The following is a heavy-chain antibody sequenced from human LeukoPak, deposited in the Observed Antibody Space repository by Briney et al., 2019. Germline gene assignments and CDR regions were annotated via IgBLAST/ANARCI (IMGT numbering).Heavy chain of an antibody. Sequence: ASVKVSCKASGYTFTSYYMRWVRQAPGQGLEWMGIINPSGGSTSYAQKFQGRVTMTTDTSTSTAYMELRSLRSDDTAVYYCARDSWSRMITFGGVIVGWFDPWGQGTLVTVSS. CDR1: GYTFTSYY. V-gene: IGHV1-46*01. CDR3: ARDSWSRMITFGGVIVGWFDP. D-gene: IGHD3-16*02. J-gene: IGHJ5*02. CDR2: INPSGGST.